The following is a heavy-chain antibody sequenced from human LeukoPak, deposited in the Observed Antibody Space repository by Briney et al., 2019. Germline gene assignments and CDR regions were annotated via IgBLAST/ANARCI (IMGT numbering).Heavy chain of an antibody. CDR1: GFIFDDYG. CDR2: INWDGYST. J-gene: IGHJ4*02. Sequence: PGGSLRLSCAASGFIFDDYGMTWVRQGPGKGLEWVSGINWDGYSTVYADSVRGRFTISRDNAKSTLYLQMNSLRPEDTALYYCVRDLRTDYAFDSWGQGALVTVSS. CDR3: VRDLRTDYAFDS. D-gene: IGHD4/OR15-4a*01. V-gene: IGHV3-20*04.